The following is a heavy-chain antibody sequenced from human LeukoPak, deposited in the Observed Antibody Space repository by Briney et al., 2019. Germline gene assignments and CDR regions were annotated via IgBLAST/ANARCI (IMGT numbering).Heavy chain of an antibody. CDR2: INHSGST. D-gene: IGHD3-10*02. J-gene: IGHJ4*02. V-gene: IGHV4-34*01. CDR3: ARGRRPKGYYPPMFFDY. Sequence: SETLSLTCAVYGGSFSGYYWSWIRQPPGKGLEWIGEINHSGSTNYNPSLKSRVTISVDTSKNQFSLKLSSVTAADTAVYYCARGRRPKGYYPPMFFDYWGQGTLVTVSS. CDR1: GGSFSGYY.